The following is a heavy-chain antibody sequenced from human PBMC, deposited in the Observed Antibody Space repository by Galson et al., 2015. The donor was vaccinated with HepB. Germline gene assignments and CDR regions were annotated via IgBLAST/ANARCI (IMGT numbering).Heavy chain of an antibody. CDR1: GYSFTSYW. CDR3: ARHEGIAVAEIGTWFDP. J-gene: IGHJ5*02. V-gene: IGHV5-51*01. CDR2: IYPGDSDT. Sequence: QSGAEVKKPGESLKISCKGSGYSFTSYWIGWVRQMPGKGLEWMGIIYPGDSDTRYSPSFQGQVTISADKSISTAYLQWSSLKASDTAMYYCARHEGIAVAEIGTWFDPWGQGTLVTVSS. D-gene: IGHD6-19*01.